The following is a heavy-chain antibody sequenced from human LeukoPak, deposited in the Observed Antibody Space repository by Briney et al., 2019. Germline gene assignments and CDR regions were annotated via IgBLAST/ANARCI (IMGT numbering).Heavy chain of an antibody. Sequence: SETLSLTCTVSGGSISSGSYYWSWIRQPAGKGLEWIGRIYTSGSTNYNPSLKSRVTISVDTSKNQFSLKLSSVTAADTAVYYCARNPADSSGYELDAFDIWGQGTMVTVSS. D-gene: IGHD3-22*01. CDR1: GGSISSGSYY. CDR2: IYTSGST. CDR3: ARNPADSSGYELDAFDI. V-gene: IGHV4-61*02. J-gene: IGHJ3*02.